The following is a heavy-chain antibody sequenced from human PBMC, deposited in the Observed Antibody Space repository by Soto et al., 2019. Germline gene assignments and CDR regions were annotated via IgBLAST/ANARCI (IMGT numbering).Heavy chain of an antibody. J-gene: IGHJ4*02. CDR3: ARGSNGYHFDY. V-gene: IGHV3-64*01. D-gene: IGHD5-12*01. Sequence: EVQLVESGGGLVQPGGSLRLSCAASGFTFSSYAMHWVRQAPGKGLEYVSAINSNGGSTDYANSVKGRFTISRDNSKNTLCLQMGSLRAEYMAVYYCARGSNGYHFDYWGQGTLVTVSS. CDR1: GFTFSSYA. CDR2: INSNGGST.